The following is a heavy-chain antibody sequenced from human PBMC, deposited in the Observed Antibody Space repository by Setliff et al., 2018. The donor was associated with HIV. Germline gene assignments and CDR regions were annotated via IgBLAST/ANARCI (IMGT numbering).Heavy chain of an antibody. D-gene: IGHD3-10*01. V-gene: IGHV4-59*12. Sequence: SETLSLTCTVSGGSISSYYWTWIRQPPGKGLEWIGFIYYSGSTYHNPSLKSRVTISVDTSKNQFSLKLSSVTAADPAVYYCARAKSLVRGVNYFDYWGQGTLVTVSS. CDR1: GGSISSYY. CDR2: IYYSGST. CDR3: ARAKSLVRGVNYFDY. J-gene: IGHJ4*02.